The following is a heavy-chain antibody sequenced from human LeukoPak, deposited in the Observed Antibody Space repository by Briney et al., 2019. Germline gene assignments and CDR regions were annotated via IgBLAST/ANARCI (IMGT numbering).Heavy chain of an antibody. CDR3: ARSDIAAAGSGGY. Sequence: PGGSLRLSCAASGFTFSSYSMNWVRQAPGKGLEWVSYISSSSSTIYYADSVKGRFTISRDNAKNSLYLQMNSLRAEDTAVYYCARSDIAAAGSGGYWGQGTLVTVSS. D-gene: IGHD6-13*01. CDR2: ISSSSSTI. V-gene: IGHV3-48*04. J-gene: IGHJ4*02. CDR1: GFTFSSYS.